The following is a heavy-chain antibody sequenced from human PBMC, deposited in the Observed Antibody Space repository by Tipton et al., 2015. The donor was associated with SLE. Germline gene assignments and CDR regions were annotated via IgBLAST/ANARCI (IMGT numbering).Heavy chain of an antibody. CDR1: GGSFSGYY. CDR3: VGYSSGWYGMDV. CDR2: INHSGST. Sequence: TLSLTCAVYGGSFSGYYWSWIRQPPGKGLEWIGEINHSGSTNYNPSLKSRVTISLDTSKNQFSLKLSSVTAADTAVYYCVGYSSGWYGMDVWGQGTTVTVSS. V-gene: IGHV4-34*01. J-gene: IGHJ6*02. D-gene: IGHD6-19*01.